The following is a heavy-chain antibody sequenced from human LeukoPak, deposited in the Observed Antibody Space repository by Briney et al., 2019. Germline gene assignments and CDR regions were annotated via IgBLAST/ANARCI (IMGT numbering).Heavy chain of an antibody. V-gene: IGHV4-4*07. CDR1: GGSISSYY. CDR2: IYSSGST. Sequence: SETLSPTCTVSGGSISSYYWSWIRQPAGKGLEWIGRIYSSGSTNYNPSLKSRVTMSVDTSKNQFSLKLSSVTAADTAVYYCAREMAGDFWSGYYYQRDYYGMDVWGQGTTVTVSS. CDR3: AREMAGDFWSGYYYQRDYYGMDV. J-gene: IGHJ6*02. D-gene: IGHD3-3*01.